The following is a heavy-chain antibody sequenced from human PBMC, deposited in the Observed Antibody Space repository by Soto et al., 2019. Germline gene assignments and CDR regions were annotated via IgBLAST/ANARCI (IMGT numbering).Heavy chain of an antibody. V-gene: IGHV1-58*01. CDR2: IVVGSGNT. CDR1: GFTFTSSA. D-gene: IGHD3-10*01. CDR3: HFYGSGSYGFGMDV. J-gene: IGHJ6*02. Sequence: SVKVSCKASGFTFTSSAVQWVRQARGQRLEWIGWIVVGSGNTNYAQKFQERVTITRDMSTSTAYMELSSLRSEDTAVYYCHFYGSGSYGFGMDVWGQGTTVTVSS.